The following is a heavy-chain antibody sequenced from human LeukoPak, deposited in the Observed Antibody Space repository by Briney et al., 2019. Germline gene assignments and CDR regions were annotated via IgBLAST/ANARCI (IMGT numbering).Heavy chain of an antibody. Sequence: SETLSLTCTVSGGSISGDYWSWIRQPAGTGLEWIGRIYTSGITIYNPSLKSRVTMSVDPSKNQCSLRLNSVTAADTAVYYCARAPGYCSGGSCYAYYMDVWGKGTTVTVSS. CDR1: GGSISGDY. V-gene: IGHV4-4*07. J-gene: IGHJ6*03. CDR3: ARAPGYCSGGSCYAYYMDV. CDR2: IYTSGIT. D-gene: IGHD2-15*01.